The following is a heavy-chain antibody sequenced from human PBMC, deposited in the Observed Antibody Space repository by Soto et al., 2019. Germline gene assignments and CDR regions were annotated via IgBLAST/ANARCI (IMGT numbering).Heavy chain of an antibody. CDR2: ISYDGSNK. Sequence: QVQLVESGGGVVQPGRSLRLSCAASGFTLSSYAMNWVRQAPGKGLEWVAVISYDGSNKYYADSVKGRFTISRDNSKNTLYLQMNSLRAEDTAVYYCARAKVSPWLVTWGYFDYWGQGTLVTVSS. CDR1: GFTLSSYA. V-gene: IGHV3-30-3*01. D-gene: IGHD6-19*01. CDR3: ARAKVSPWLVTWGYFDY. J-gene: IGHJ4*02.